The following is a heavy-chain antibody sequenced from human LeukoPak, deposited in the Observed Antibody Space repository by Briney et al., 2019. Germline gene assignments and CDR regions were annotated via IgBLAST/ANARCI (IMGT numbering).Heavy chain of an antibody. D-gene: IGHD1-26*01. CDR1: GFTSSSYD. Sequence: GGSLRLSCAASGFTSSSYDMYWVRQAPGKGLDWVAFVRYDGSQKYYADSVKGRFTLSRDNSKNTLYQQMNSLKAEDTALFYCAKGGARLHSYYFDYWGQGTLVTVSS. V-gene: IGHV3-30*02. CDR3: AKGGARLHSYYFDY. J-gene: IGHJ4*02. CDR2: VRYDGSQK.